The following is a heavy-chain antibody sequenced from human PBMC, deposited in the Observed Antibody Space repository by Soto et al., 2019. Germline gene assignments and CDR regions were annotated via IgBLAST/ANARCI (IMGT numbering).Heavy chain of an antibody. Sequence: ASVKVSCKASGYTFTSYDINWVRQATGQGLEWMGWMNPNSGNTGYAQKFQGRVTMTRNTSISTAYMELSSLRSEDTAVYYCASSPPLLYDSSGYYYFGQGTPVTVSS. CDR2: MNPNSGNT. J-gene: IGHJ4*02. V-gene: IGHV1-8*01. CDR1: GYTFTSYD. CDR3: ASSPPLLYDSSGYYY. D-gene: IGHD3-22*01.